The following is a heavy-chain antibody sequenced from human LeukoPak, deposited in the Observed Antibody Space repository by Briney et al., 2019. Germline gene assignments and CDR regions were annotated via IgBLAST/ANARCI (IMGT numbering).Heavy chain of an antibody. CDR2: IIPIFGTA. D-gene: IGHD2-15*01. J-gene: IGHJ4*02. CDR3: ARELLVAAYFDY. CDR1: GGTFSSYA. V-gene: IGHV1-69*01. Sequence: SVKVSCKASGGTFSSYAISWVRQAPGQGFEWMGGIIPIFGTANYAQKFQGRVTITADESTSTAYMELSSLRSEDTAVYYCARELLVAAYFDYWGQGTLVTVSS.